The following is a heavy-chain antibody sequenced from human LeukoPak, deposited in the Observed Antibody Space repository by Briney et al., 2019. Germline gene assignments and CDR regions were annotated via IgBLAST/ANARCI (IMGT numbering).Heavy chain of an antibody. D-gene: IGHD6-13*01. CDR1: GGSISSSSYY. CDR2: IYYSGST. V-gene: IGHV4-39*01. CDR3: ASLSSSWPRNWFDP. J-gene: IGHJ5*02. Sequence: SETLSLTCTVSGGSISSSSYYWGWIRQPPGKGLEWIGGIYYSGSTYYNPSLKSRVTISVDTSKNQFSLKLSSVTAADTAVYYCASLSSSWPRNWFDPWGQGTLVTVPS.